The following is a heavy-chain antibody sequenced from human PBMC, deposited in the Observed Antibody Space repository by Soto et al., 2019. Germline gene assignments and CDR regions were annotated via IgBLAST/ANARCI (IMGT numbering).Heavy chain of an antibody. CDR1: GVTFSSYS. Sequence: GGSLGLSGAASGVTFSSYSMNWVRQAPGEGLEWVSSISSSSSYIYYADSVKGRFTISRDNAKNSLYLQMNSLRAEDTAVYYCARGRNYYYGSGSYYAPFDYWGQGTLVTVSS. CDR2: ISSSSSYI. CDR3: ARGRNYYYGSGSYYAPFDY. D-gene: IGHD3-10*01. V-gene: IGHV3-21*01. J-gene: IGHJ4*02.